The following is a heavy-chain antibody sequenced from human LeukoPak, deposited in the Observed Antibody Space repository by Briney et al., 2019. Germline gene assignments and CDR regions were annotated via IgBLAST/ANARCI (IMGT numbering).Heavy chain of an antibody. J-gene: IGHJ4*02. CDR1: GFTFSTFV. V-gene: IGHV3-30*04. D-gene: IGHD3-22*01. CDR2: ISYDGSNI. CDR3: ARDYSSGYYRTFDY. Sequence: GGSLRLSCAASGFTFSTFVMHWVRQAPGKGLEWVAVISYDGSNIYYADSVKGRFTISRDSSKNTLYLQVNSLRAEDTAVYYCARDYSSGYYRTFDYWGQGTLVTVSS.